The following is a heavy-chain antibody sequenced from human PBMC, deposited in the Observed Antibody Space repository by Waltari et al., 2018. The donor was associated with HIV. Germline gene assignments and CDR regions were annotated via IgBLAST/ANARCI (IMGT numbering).Heavy chain of an antibody. Sequence: QVHLVESGGGVVQPGRSLRLSCAASGFTFSSYVIPWVRPDPGKGLEWVALISYDGSNKYYADSVKGRFTISRDNSKNTLYLQMNSLRAEDTSVYYCARDTGYCSFGSCSYNWLDPWGQGTLVSVSS. J-gene: IGHJ5*02. V-gene: IGHV3-30*01. D-gene: IGHD2-15*01. CDR3: ARDTGYCSFGSCSYNWLDP. CDR2: ISYDGSNK. CDR1: GFTFSSYV.